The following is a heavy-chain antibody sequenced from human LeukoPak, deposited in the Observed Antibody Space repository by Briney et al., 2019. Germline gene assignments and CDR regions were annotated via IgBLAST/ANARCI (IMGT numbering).Heavy chain of an antibody. D-gene: IGHD1-26*01. J-gene: IGHJ4*02. CDR2: ISSNGGST. CDR3: ARDARSGSGSYYLWFDY. CDR1: GFTFSSYA. V-gene: IGHV3-64*01. Sequence: GGSLRLSCAASGFTFSSYAMHWVRQAPGKGLEYVSAISSNGGSTYYANSVKGRFTISRDNSKNTLYPQMGSLRAEDMAVYYCARDARSGSGSYYLWFDYWGQGTLVTVSS.